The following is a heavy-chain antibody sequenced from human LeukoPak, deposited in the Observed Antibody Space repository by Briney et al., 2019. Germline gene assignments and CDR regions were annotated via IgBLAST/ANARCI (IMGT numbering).Heavy chain of an antibody. CDR3: AKAPTVTTGRVSYFMDV. Sequence: GGPLRLSCAASGFTFSSYAMSFVRPADGKGMERVSAISGSGGSTYSADSVKGRFTISRDNSKNPLYQQMNSLRAEDTAVYYCAKAPTVTTGRVSYFMDVWGKGTTVSVSS. CDR2: ISGSGGST. D-gene: IGHD4-11*01. CDR1: GFTFSSYA. J-gene: IGHJ6*03. V-gene: IGHV3-23*01.